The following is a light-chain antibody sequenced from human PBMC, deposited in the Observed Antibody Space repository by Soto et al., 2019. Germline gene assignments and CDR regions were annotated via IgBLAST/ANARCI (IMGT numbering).Light chain of an antibody. V-gene: IGKV3D-20*02. Sequence: EIVLTQSPGTLTLSPDESAVLSCRASQTISNNYLVWYRQKPGQAPRLLIYAVSSSAAVIPDRYSGSGSGTGFALTIARLEPEDSAVYSCQQHSNSPWKVGQGHSVEI. CDR3: QQHSNSPWK. CDR2: AVS. CDR1: QTISNNY. J-gene: IGKJ1*01.